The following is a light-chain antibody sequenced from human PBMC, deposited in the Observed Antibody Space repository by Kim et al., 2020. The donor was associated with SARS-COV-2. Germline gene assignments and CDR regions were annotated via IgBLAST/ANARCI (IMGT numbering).Light chain of an antibody. Sequence: ASVGDRVTITCRASQGVGTWLAWYQQKPGEAPKVLIYAASSLQSGVPVRFSGSGSGTEFTLTISSLQPDDFATYYCQQGSSLPLTFGGGTKVDIK. CDR3: QQGSSLPLT. CDR2: AAS. J-gene: IGKJ4*01. CDR1: QGVGTW. V-gene: IGKV1-12*01.